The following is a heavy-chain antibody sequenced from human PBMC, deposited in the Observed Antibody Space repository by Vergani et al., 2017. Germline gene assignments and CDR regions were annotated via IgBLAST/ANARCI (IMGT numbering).Heavy chain of an antibody. Sequence: QVQLVQSGAEVKKPGSSVKVSCKASGGTFSSYAISWVRQAPGQGLEWMGRIIPIFGTANYAQKFQGRVTITADESTGTAYMELSSLRSEDTAVYYCARHYPLAVWGSYRSGYYFDYWGQGTLVTVSS. CDR2: IIPIFGTA. V-gene: IGHV1-69*18. CDR1: GGTFSSYA. CDR3: ARHYPLAVWGSYRSGYYFDY. D-gene: IGHD3-16*02. J-gene: IGHJ4*02.